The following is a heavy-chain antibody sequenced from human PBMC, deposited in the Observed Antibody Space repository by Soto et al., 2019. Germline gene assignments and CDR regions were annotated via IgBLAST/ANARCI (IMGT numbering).Heavy chain of an antibody. Sequence: QMQLVQSGPEVKKPGTSVKVSCKASGFTFTSSSVQWVRQARGQGLEWMGWIVVGTGDTKYAQKFQERVTFNRDIPTRTAYMEVNRLRPEDTAVDYWAADRGYRWGKGTLVTVSS. J-gene: IGHJ5*02. CDR1: GFTFTSSS. CDR3: AADRGYR. V-gene: IGHV1-58*01. CDR2: IVVGTGDT. D-gene: IGHD3-10*01.